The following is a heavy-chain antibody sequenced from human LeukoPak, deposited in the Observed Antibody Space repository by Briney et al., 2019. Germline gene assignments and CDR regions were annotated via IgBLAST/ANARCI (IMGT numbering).Heavy chain of an antibody. D-gene: IGHD6-19*01. CDR3: ARDRIAVTGRKYYYYMDV. CDR1: GGTFSNYA. Sequence: SVKVSCKASGGTFSNYAISWVRQAPGQGLEWMGGIIPIFGTANYAQKFQGRVTITADKSTSTAYMELSSLRSEDTAMYYCARDRIAVTGRKYYYYMDVWGKGTTVTVSS. CDR2: IIPIFGTA. J-gene: IGHJ6*03. V-gene: IGHV1-69*06.